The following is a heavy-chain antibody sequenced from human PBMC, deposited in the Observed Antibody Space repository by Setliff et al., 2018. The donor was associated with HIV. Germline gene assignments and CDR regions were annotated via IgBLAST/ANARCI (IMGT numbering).Heavy chain of an antibody. CDR2: TIPISGTA. D-gene: IGHD6-6*01. CDR3: ARLGVGYSTSWGHHFDF. Sequence: SVKVSCKASGGTFRNYAISWVRQAPGRGLEWMGGTIPISGTANYAQKYQGRVTITADESTTTAFMELSSLRSEDTAIYYCARLGVGYSTSWGHHFDFWGQGTLVTVSS. V-gene: IGHV1-69*13. CDR1: GGTFRNYA. J-gene: IGHJ4*02.